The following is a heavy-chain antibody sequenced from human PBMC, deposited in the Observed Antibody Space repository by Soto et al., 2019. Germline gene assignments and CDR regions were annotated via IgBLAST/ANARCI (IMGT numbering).Heavy chain of an antibody. D-gene: IGHD5-18*01. Sequence: SETLSLTCTVSGGSVSNFYWNWIRQPAGKRLEWIGRIYTSGSTNYNPSLRSRVTMSIDTSRNQFSLKLNSVTAADTAVYYCARNSHKESWFDPWGQGTLVTVSS. CDR1: GGSVSNFY. V-gene: IGHV4-4*07. J-gene: IGHJ5*02. CDR2: IYTSGST. CDR3: ARNSHKESWFDP.